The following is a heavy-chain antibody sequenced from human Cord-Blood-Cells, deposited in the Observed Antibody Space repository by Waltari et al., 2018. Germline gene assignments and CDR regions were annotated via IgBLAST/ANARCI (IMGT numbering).Heavy chain of an antibody. CDR1: GGSISRSSYY. Sequence: QLQLQESGPGLVKPSETLSLTCTVSGGSISRSSYYWGWNRQPPGKGLEWIGSIYYSGSTYYNPSLKSRVTISVDTSKNQFSLKLSSVTAADTAVYYCARSYYDILTGYPQFDYWGQGTLVTVSS. CDR3: ARSYYDILTGYPQFDY. D-gene: IGHD3-9*01. V-gene: IGHV4-39*01. CDR2: IYYSGST. J-gene: IGHJ4*02.